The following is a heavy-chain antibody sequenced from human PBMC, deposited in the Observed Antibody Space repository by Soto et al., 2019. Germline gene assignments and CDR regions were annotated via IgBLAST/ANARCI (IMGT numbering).Heavy chain of an antibody. J-gene: IGHJ4*02. D-gene: IGHD2-2*01. Sequence: EVQLLESGGGLVQPGGSLRLSCVASGFTFSRYVMSWVRQAPGKGLEWVPTINSNGDSTYYADSVKGRFTISRDNSKTSLYLQMNSLRAEDTAVYYCARVPDLDYCSRTSCLYYFDYWGQGALVTVSS. CDR3: ARVPDLDYCSRTSCLYYFDY. V-gene: IGHV3-23*01. CDR2: INSNGDST. CDR1: GFTFSRYV.